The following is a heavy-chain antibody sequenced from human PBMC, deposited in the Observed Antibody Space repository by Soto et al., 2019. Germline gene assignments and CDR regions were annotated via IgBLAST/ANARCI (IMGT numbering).Heavy chain of an antibody. V-gene: IGHV3-30-3*01. CDR3: GRCSSTSCHLGADY. CDR1: GFTFSSYA. D-gene: IGHD2-2*01. CDR2: ISYDGSNK. J-gene: IGHJ4*02. Sequence: QVQLVESGGCVVQPGRSLRLSCAASGFTFSSYAMPWVHQAPGTGLELVALISYDGSNKYYADSVKGRFTISRDNSKNTLDLQMNGLRTEDTAVYYCGRCSSTSCHLGADYWGQGTLVAVSS.